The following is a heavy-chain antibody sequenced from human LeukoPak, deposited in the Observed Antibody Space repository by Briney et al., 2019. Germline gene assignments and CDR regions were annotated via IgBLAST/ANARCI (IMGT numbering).Heavy chain of an antibody. V-gene: IGHV3-21*01. Sequence: PGGSLRLSCAASGFTFSSYSMNWVRQAPGKGLEWVSSISSSSSYIYYADPVKGRFTISGDNAKNSLYLQMNSLRAEDTAVYYCARDRGWWFDPWGQGTLVTVSS. CDR1: GFTFSSYS. J-gene: IGHJ5*02. D-gene: IGHD2-15*01. CDR3: ARDRGWWFDP. CDR2: ISSSSSYI.